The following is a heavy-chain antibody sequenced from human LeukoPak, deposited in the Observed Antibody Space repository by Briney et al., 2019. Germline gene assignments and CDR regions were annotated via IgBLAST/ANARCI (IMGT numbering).Heavy chain of an antibody. CDR1: GYTYTSYL. CDR3: ARDGGDYDILTGYYDY. J-gene: IGHJ4*02. Sequence: ASVKDSCKATGYTYTSYLLHWVRPPSCHGLGWMGIINPRDGSTTYAQKVQGTVPTTMDASTSTVYMELSSLRSDDTAVYYCARDGGDYDILTGYYDYWGQGTLVTVSS. V-gene: IGHV1-46*01. CDR2: INPRDGST. D-gene: IGHD3-9*01.